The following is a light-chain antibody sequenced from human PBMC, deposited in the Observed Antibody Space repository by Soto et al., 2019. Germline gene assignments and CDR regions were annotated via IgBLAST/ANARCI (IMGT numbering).Light chain of an antibody. CDR2: DAS. V-gene: IGKV1-5*01. CDR3: QQYNSYLYT. J-gene: IGKJ2*01. Sequence: DIQMTQSPSTLSASVGDRVTITCRASQSISSWLAWYQQKPGKAPKLLIYDASSWESVVPSRFRGSGSGTEFTHTISSLQPDDFAAYYCQQYNSYLYTFGQGTKLEIK. CDR1: QSISSW.